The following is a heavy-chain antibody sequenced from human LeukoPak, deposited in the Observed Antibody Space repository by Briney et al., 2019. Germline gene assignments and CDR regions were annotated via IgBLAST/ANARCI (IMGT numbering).Heavy chain of an antibody. CDR1: GFTFSSYS. Sequence: GGSLRLSCAASGFTFSSYSMNWVRQSPGKGLEWVSSITSSSSYIYYADSVKGRFTNSRDNAKNSLYLQMNSLRAEDTAVYYCARTGYPEAFDIWGQGTMVTVSS. D-gene: IGHD5-18*01. CDR2: ITSSSSYI. CDR3: ARTGYPEAFDI. J-gene: IGHJ3*02. V-gene: IGHV3-21*04.